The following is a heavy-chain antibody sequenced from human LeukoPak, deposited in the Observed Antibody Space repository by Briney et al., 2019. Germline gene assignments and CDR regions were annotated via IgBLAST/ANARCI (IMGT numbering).Heavy chain of an antibody. CDR2: IKQDGSEE. J-gene: IGHJ2*01. V-gene: IGHV3-7*01. Sequence: PGGSLRLSCAASGITFSSLWMSWFRQAPGKGLEWVADIKQDGSEEHYVASVKGRFTISRDSTSLYLQMNSLRAEDTALYYCAGGQGWHFDLWGRGTLITAS. D-gene: IGHD2-15*01. CDR1: GITFSSLW. CDR3: AGGQGWHFDL.